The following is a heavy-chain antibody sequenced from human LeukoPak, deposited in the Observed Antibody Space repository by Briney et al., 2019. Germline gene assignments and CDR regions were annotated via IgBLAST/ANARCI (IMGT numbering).Heavy chain of an antibody. CDR3: AKGSYCSSTSCYPRPYYFDY. D-gene: IGHD2-2*01. J-gene: IGHJ4*02. CDR2: ISGSGGST. CDR1: GFTFSSYA. Sequence: PGGSLRRSCAASGFTFSSYAMSWVRQAPGKGLEWVSAISGSGGSTYYADSVKGRFTISRDNSKNTLYLQMNSLRAEDTAVYYCAKGSYCSSTSCYPRPYYFDYWGQGTLVTVSS. V-gene: IGHV3-23*01.